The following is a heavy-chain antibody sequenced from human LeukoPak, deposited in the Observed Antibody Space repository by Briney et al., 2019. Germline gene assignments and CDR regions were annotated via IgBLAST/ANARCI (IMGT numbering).Heavy chain of an antibody. D-gene: IGHD3-10*01. CDR2: IKQDGSEK. CDR3: ARDVVGTYYYGSGSYDPRVFDP. CDR1: GFTFSSYW. V-gene: IGHV3-7*03. Sequence: GGSLRLSCAASGFTFSSYWMSWVRQAPGKGLEWVANIKQDGSEKYYVDSVKGRFTISRDNAKNSLYLQMNSLRAEDTAVYYCARDVVGTYYYGSGSYDPRVFDPWGQGTLVTVSS. J-gene: IGHJ5*02.